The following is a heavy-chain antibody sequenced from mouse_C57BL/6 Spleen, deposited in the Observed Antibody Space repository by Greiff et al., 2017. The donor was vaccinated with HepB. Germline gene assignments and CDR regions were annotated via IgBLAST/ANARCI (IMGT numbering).Heavy chain of an antibody. CDR1: GYTFTDYY. D-gene: IGHD2-4*01. J-gene: IGHJ4*01. Sequence: EVQLQQSGPVLVKPGASVKMSCKASGYTFTDYYMNWVKQSHGKSLEWIGVINPYNGGTSYNQKFKGKATLTVDKSSSTAYMELNSLTSEDSAVYYCARLIEYERDYAMDYWGQGTSVTVSS. CDR3: ARLIEYERDYAMDY. CDR2: INPYNGGT. V-gene: IGHV1-19*01.